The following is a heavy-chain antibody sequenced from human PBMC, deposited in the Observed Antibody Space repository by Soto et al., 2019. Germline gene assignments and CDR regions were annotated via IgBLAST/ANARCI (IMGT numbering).Heavy chain of an antibody. J-gene: IGHJ5*02. CDR1: GDAFTSYY. CDR3: ARDAPYSSSWYGGNLFEP. V-gene: IGHV1-46*01. D-gene: IGHD6-13*01. Sequence: ASVEVSWKASGDAFTSYYMYSLRQYKRKGLEWMGIINPSGGSTSYAQKFQGRVTMTRDTSTSTVYMELSSLRSEDTAVYYCARDAPYSSSWYGGNLFEPWGQGTLVTVTS. CDR2: INPSGGST.